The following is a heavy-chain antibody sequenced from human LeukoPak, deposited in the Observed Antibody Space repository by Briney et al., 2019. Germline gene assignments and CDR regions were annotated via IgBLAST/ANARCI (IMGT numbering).Heavy chain of an antibody. CDR1: GFTFSNFW. J-gene: IGHJ3*02. Sequence: PGGSLRLSCAASGFTFSNFWMSWVRQAPGKGLEWVAIINPDGSTTGYVDSVKGRFTISRDNAKNSLCLQLNSLRAEDTAVYYCVIDPGWGAFDIWGQGTMVTVSS. D-gene: IGHD3-16*01. V-gene: IGHV3-7*01. CDR3: VIDPGWGAFDI. CDR2: INPDGSTT.